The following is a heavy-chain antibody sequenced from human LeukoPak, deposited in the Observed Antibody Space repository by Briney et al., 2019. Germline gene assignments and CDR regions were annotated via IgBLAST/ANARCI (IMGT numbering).Heavy chain of an antibody. Sequence: GGSLRLXCAASGFTFRSYAMSWVRQAPGKELEWVSAIGGSGGDIYYTDSVKGRFTISRDNSKSTLYLQMNSLRVEDTAVYYCAKGVVTPRPHYFDYWGQGTLVTVSS. CDR2: IGGSGGDI. J-gene: IGHJ4*02. CDR1: GFTFRSYA. D-gene: IGHD6-6*01. V-gene: IGHV3-23*01. CDR3: AKGVVTPRPHYFDY.